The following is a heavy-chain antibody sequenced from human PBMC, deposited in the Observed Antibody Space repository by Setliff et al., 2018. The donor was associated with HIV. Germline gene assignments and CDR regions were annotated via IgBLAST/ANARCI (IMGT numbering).Heavy chain of an antibody. D-gene: IGHD1-26*01. V-gene: IGHV3-48*03. CDR2: ISSSGSTI. CDR3: AKDRSGSYSFARD. Sequence: SLRLSCEASGFNFISYNLNWVRQAPGKGLEWLSYISSSGSTIYYADSVKGRFTVSRDNAKNSLYLQMNSLRAEDTAVYYCAKDRSGSYSFARDWGQGTLVTVSS. J-gene: IGHJ4*02. CDR1: GFNFISYN.